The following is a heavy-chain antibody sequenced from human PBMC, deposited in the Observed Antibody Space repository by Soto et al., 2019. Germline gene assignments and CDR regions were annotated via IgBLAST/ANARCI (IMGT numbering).Heavy chain of an antibody. CDR1: GDTFSSYA. D-gene: IGHD3-22*01. CDR3: ARDRYYYDSKGHSYFEY. J-gene: IGHJ4*02. CDR2: IIPIFGTT. Sequence: QVQLVQSGAEVKKPGSSVKVSCRASGDTFSSYAISWVRQAPGQGLEWMGGIIPIFGTTKYAQKFQGRVTITADESTSTAHRELSSLGSEDTVVYYCARDRYYYDSKGHSYFEYWGQGTLVTVSS. V-gene: IGHV1-69*12.